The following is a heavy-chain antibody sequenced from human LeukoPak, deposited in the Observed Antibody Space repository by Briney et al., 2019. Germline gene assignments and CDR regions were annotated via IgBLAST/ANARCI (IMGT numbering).Heavy chain of an antibody. V-gene: IGHV4-38-2*02. CDR2: IYHSGST. Sequence: KPSETLSLTCTVSGYSISSGYYWGWIRQPPGEGLEWIGSIYHSGSTYYNPSLKSRVTISVDTSKNQFSLKLSSVTAADTAVYYCARDHYPYYDFWSGYPYKANWFDPWGQGTLVTVSS. CDR3: ARDHYPYYDFWSGYPYKANWFDP. J-gene: IGHJ5*02. CDR1: GYSISSGYY. D-gene: IGHD3-3*01.